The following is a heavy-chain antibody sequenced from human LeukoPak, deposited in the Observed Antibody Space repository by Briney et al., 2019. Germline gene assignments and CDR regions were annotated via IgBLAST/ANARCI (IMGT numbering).Heavy chain of an antibody. D-gene: IGHD6-19*01. CDR1: GGTFSRYA. J-gene: IGHJ4*02. V-gene: IGHV1-69*13. Sequence: ASVKVSCKASGGTFSRYAISWVRQAPGQGLEWMGGIIPMFGIANYAPKFQGRVTITADESTSTAYMELSSLRSEDTAVYYCARDRPYTGGWRGFDYWGQGTLVTVSS. CDR3: ARDRPYTGGWRGFDY. CDR2: IIPMFGIA.